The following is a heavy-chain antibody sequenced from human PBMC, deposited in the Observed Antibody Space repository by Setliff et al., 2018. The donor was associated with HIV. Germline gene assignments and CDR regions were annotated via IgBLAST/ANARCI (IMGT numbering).Heavy chain of an antibody. CDR2: IIPIFGTA. D-gene: IGHD4-17*01. V-gene: IGHV1-69*13. Sequence: SVKVSCKASADTFSSYAISWVRQAPGQGLEWMGGIIPIFGTANYAQKFQGRVTITADESTSIAYMELSSLRFDDTAVYYCARERNYGVNRPFDYWGQGTLVTVSS. CDR3: ARERNYGVNRPFDY. CDR1: ADTFSSYA. J-gene: IGHJ4*02.